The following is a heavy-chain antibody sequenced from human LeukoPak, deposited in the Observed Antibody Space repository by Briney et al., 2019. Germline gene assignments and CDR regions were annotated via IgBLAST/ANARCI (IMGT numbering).Heavy chain of an antibody. D-gene: IGHD3-22*01. V-gene: IGHV3-9*01. Sequence: GGSLRLSCAASGFTFFNYAMSWVRQSPGKGLEWVSGINWNSGGMGYADSVKGRFTISRDNAKNSLYLQMNSLIAEDTALYYCAKGGVLYYYDTSGPTGDSWGQGTLVTVSS. CDR2: INWNSGGM. J-gene: IGHJ4*02. CDR3: AKGGVLYYYDTSGPTGDS. CDR1: GFTFFNYA.